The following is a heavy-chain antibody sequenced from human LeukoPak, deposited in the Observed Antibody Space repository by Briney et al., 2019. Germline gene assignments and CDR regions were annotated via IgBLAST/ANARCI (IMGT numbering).Heavy chain of an antibody. CDR3: ARVAGSNNWYFDY. V-gene: IGHV3-20*04. J-gene: IGHJ4*02. CDR2: VNWDGRST. Sequence: PGGSLRLSCAASGFTFDDYGMSWVRQVPGKGLEWVSGVNWDGRSTGYADSVKGRFTISRDNAKNSLYLQVNSLRVEDTALYYCARVAGSNNWYFDYWGQGTLVIVSS. CDR1: GFTFDDYG. D-gene: IGHD1-1*01.